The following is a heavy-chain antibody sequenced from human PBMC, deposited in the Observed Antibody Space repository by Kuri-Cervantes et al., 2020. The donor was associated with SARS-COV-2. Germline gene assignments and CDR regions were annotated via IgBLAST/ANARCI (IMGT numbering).Heavy chain of an antibody. Sequence: SETLSLTCTVSRGSISSSSYYWSWIRQPPGKGLEWIGYIYYSGSTNYNPSLKSRVTISVDTSKNQFSLRLSSVTAADTAVYYCARVGEYSSSLDYWGQGTLVTVSS. CDR1: RGSISSSSYY. CDR2: IYYSGST. D-gene: IGHD6-13*01. J-gene: IGHJ4*02. CDR3: ARVGEYSSSLDY. V-gene: IGHV4-61*01.